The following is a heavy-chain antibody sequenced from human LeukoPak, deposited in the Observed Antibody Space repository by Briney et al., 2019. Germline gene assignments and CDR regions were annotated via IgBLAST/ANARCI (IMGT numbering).Heavy chain of an antibody. CDR2: IWYDGSNK. Sequence: GGSLRLSCAASGFTFSSYGMPWVRQAPGKGLEWVAVIWYDGSNKYYADSVKGRFTISRDNSKNTLYLQMNSLRAEDTAVYYCARVYYDSSGLSVGAFDIWGQGTMVTVSS. V-gene: IGHV3-33*08. CDR3: ARVYYDSSGLSVGAFDI. D-gene: IGHD3-22*01. J-gene: IGHJ3*02. CDR1: GFTFSSYG.